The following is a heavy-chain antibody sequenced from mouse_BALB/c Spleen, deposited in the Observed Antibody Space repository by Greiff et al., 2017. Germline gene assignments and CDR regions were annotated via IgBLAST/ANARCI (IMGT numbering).Heavy chain of an antibody. CDR1: GYTFTSYY. Sequence: QVQLKESGAELVKPGASVKLSCKASGYTFTSYYMYWVKQRPGQGLEWIGEINPSNGGTNFNEKFKSKATLTVDKSSSTAYMQLSSLTSEDSAVYYCTREDSDGYWGQGTLVTVSA. V-gene: IGHV1S81*02. CDR3: TREDSDGY. CDR2: INPSNGGT. J-gene: IGHJ3*02.